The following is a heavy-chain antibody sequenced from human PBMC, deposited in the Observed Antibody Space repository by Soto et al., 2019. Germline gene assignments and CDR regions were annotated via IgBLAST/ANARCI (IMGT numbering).Heavy chain of an antibody. CDR3: ARERPTGDYVVNYYYYYMDV. Sequence: SSETLSLTCTVSGGSISSYYWSWIRQPPGKGLEWIGYIYYSGSTNYNPSLKSRVTISVDTSKNQFSLKLSSVTAADTAVYYCARERPTGDYVVNYYYYYMDVWGKGTTVTVSS. CDR1: GGSISSYY. V-gene: IGHV4-59*01. CDR2: IYYSGST. J-gene: IGHJ6*03. D-gene: IGHD4-17*01.